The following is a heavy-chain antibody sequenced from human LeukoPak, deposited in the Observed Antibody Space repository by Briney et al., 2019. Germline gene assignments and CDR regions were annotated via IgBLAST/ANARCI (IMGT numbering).Heavy chain of an antibody. J-gene: IGHJ4*02. CDR1: GYTFIHYF. Sequence: ASVKVSCKPSGYTFIHYFIHWVRQAPGQGLEWMGRINSDSGGTEYARKFQGRVTMTRDTSITTVYMELSSLTSDDTAVYYCARDLSSTSNWELDYWGQGALVTVSS. D-gene: IGHD7-27*01. CDR2: INSDSGGT. CDR3: ARDLSSTSNWELDY. V-gene: IGHV1-2*06.